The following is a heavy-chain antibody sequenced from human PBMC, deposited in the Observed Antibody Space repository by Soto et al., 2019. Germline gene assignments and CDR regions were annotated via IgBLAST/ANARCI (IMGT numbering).Heavy chain of an antibody. V-gene: IGHV3-23*01. CDR1: GFDFINNA. Sequence: EAQLLESGGGLVQPGGSLRLSCAASGFDFINNAMAWVRQAPGKGLEWVSTISADISYTYYADAVRGRFTVSRDNAKNTAYLQMNSLRADDTAVSYCANQNTAKRAGDIWGQETMVTVSS. CDR3: ANQNTAKRAGDI. D-gene: IGHD2-21*02. J-gene: IGHJ3*02. CDR2: ISADISYT.